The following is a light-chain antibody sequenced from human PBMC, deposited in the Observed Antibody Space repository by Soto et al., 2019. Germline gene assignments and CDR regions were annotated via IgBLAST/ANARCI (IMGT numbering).Light chain of an antibody. Sequence: AIRMTQSPSALSASTGDRGTITCRASQGISSYLAWYKQKPGKAPKLLIYAASTLQSGVTSRFSGSGSGPDFALTITSLQAEDFATYYCQQLRMYPSTFGGAATADI. J-gene: IGKJ4*01. CDR3: QQLRMYPST. V-gene: IGKV1-8*01. CDR2: AAS. CDR1: QGISSY.